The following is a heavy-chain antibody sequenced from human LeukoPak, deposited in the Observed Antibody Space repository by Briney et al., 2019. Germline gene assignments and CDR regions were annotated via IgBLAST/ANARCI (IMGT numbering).Heavy chain of an antibody. CDR3: AREMDDFWSGTFDY. CDR1: GGTFSSYA. Sequence: ASVKVSCKASGGTFSSYAISWVRQAPGQGLEWMGGIIPIFGTANYAQKFQGRVTITTDESTSTAYMELSSLRSEGTAVYYCAREMDDFWSGTFDYWGQGTLVTVSS. D-gene: IGHD3-3*01. J-gene: IGHJ4*02. CDR2: IIPIFGTA. V-gene: IGHV1-69*05.